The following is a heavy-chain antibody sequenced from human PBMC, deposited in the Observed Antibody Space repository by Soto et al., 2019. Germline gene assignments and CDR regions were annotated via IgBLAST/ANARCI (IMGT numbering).Heavy chain of an antibody. V-gene: IGHV3-9*01. CDR1: GFTFDDYA. CDR2: ISWNSGSI. D-gene: IGHD5-12*01. Sequence: GGSLRLFCAASGFTFDDYAMHWVRQAPGKGLEWVSGISWNSGSIGYADSVKGRFTISRDNAKNSLYLQMNSLRVEDTAVYYCARATEATIGDTDYWGQGTLVTVSS. J-gene: IGHJ4*02. CDR3: ARATEATIGDTDY.